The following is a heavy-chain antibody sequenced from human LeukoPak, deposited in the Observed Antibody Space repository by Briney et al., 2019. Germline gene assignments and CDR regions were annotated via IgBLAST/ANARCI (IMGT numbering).Heavy chain of an antibody. J-gene: IGHJ6*02. CDR1: GFTFSSYG. D-gene: IGHD3-22*01. CDR2: ISYDASNK. Sequence: GGSLRLSCTASGFTFSSYGMHWVRQAPGKGLEWVAVISYDASNKYYADSVKGRFTISRDNSKNTLYMQMNSLRAEDTAVYYCAKDLASYYYDSSGYYYYGMDVWGQGDTVTVSS. CDR3: AKDLASYYYDSSGYYYYGMDV. V-gene: IGHV3-30*18.